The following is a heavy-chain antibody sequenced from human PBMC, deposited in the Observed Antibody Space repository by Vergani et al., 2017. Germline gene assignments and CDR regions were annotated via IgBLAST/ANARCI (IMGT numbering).Heavy chain of an antibody. CDR1: GASIRSSNYY. D-gene: IGHD3-16*01. CDR2: IYYSGST. J-gene: IGHJ2*01. CDR3: ASGKYYSXSTSHFRGRYFDV. Sequence: QLQLQESGPGLVKPSATLALTCSVSGASIRSSNYYWGWIRQPPGKGLEWIASIYYSGSTYYNPSLKSRVTISADTSKNQFSLRLTSVTAADTAVYYCASGKYYSXSTSHFRGRYFDVWGRGTLVTVPS. V-gene: IGHV4-39*01.